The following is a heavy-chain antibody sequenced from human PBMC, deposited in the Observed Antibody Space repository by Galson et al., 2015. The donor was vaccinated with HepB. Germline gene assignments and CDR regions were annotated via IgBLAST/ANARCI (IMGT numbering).Heavy chain of an antibody. D-gene: IGHD7-27*01. CDR3: AVYWGAYAYFDY. J-gene: IGHJ4*02. CDR1: GFTFSRYS. V-gene: IGHV3-48*04. Sequence: SLRLSCAASGFTFSRYSMSWVRQAPGKGLEWVSYIGSSTTTIYYAESVKGRFTISRDNVKNSLYLQMSSLRAEDTAVYYCAVYWGAYAYFDYCGQGTLVTVSS. CDR2: IGSSTTTI.